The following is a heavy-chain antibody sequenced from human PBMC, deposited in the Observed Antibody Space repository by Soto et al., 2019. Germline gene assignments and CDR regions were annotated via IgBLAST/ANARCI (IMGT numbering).Heavy chain of an antibody. CDR1: GFTFSSYA. Sequence: EVQLVESGGGLVQPGGSLRLSCLASGFTFSSYAMHWVRQAPGKGLEFVSAISTNGGNTYYADSVRGRFTISRDNSKNTLILQISSLRAEDTAVYFCVKGSTYCNGHFDYWGQGTLVTVSS. CDR2: ISTNGGNT. J-gene: IGHJ4*02. D-gene: IGHD1-1*01. V-gene: IGHV3-64D*06. CDR3: VKGSTYCNGHFDY.